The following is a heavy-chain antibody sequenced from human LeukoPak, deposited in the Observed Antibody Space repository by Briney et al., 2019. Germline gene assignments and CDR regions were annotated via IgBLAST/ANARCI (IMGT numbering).Heavy chain of an antibody. CDR3: ARDPIGSRWPYYFDY. J-gene: IGHJ4*02. V-gene: IGHV1-3*01. CDR2: INAGNGNT. Sequence: KVSCKASGXTFXTYAXHWVRQXPGQRLEXXGXINAGNGNTKYSQKFQARVTITRDTSASTAYMELSSLRSEDTAVYYCARDPIGSRWPYYFDYWGQGTLVTVSS. CDR1: GXTFXTYA. D-gene: IGHD6-13*01.